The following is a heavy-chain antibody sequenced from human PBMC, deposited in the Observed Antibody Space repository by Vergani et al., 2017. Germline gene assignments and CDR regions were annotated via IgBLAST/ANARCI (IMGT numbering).Heavy chain of an antibody. V-gene: IGHV5-51*01. CDR3: ARDFSRNYGDYAGDAFDI. J-gene: IGHJ3*02. CDR1: GYSFTSYW. D-gene: IGHD4-17*01. CDR2: IYPGDSDT. Sequence: EVQLVQSGAEVKKPGESLKISCKGSGYSFTSYWIGWVRQMPGKGLEWMGIIYPGDSDTIYSPSFQGQVTISADKPISTAYLQWSNLKASAAAMYYCARDFSRNYGDYAGDAFDIWGQGTMVTVSS.